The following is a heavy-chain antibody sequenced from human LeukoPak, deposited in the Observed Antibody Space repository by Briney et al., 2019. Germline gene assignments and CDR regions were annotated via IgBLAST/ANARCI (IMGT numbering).Heavy chain of an antibody. Sequence: SETLSLTCTVSGGSISSYYWSWIRQPAGKGLEWIGRIYSSGSTNYNPSLKSRVTMSVDTSKNQFSLNLSSVTAADTAVYYCAREVGQYSSGWLSSEFYFDYWGQGTLVTVSS. CDR2: IYSSGST. V-gene: IGHV4-4*07. J-gene: IGHJ4*02. D-gene: IGHD6-19*01. CDR3: AREVGQYSSGWLSSEFYFDY. CDR1: GGSISSYY.